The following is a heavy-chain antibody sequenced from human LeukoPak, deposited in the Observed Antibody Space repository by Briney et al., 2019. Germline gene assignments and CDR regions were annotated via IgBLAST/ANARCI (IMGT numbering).Heavy chain of an antibody. CDR1: DGSIRSDDYY. CDR2: IYYSGST. CDR3: ARAVTVGYDYDY. J-gene: IGHJ4*02. D-gene: IGHD4-23*01. V-gene: IGHV4-30-4*01. Sequence: SQTLSLTCTVSDGSIRSDDYYWSWIRQPPGKGLEWIGYIYYSGSTYYSPSLKSRVTISVDTSKKQFSLKLSSVTAADTAVYYCARAVTVGYDYDYWGQGTLVTVSS.